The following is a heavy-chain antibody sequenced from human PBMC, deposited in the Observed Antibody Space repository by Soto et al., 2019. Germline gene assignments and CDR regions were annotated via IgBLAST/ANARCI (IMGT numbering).Heavy chain of an antibody. CDR2: ISSSSSTI. Sequence: PGGSLRLSCAASGFTFSSYSMNWVRQAPGKGLEWVSYISSSSSTIYYADSVKGRFTISRDNAKNSLYLQMNSLRAEDTAVYYCARASTRYSSGWTDAFDIWGQGTIVTVSS. D-gene: IGHD6-19*01. V-gene: IGHV3-48*01. CDR3: ARASTRYSSGWTDAFDI. J-gene: IGHJ3*02. CDR1: GFTFSSYS.